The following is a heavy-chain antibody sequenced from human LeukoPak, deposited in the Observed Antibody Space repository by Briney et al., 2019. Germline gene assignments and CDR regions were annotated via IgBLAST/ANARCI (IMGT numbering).Heavy chain of an antibody. CDR1: GYTFTSCA. CDR2: INTDTGNP. Sequence: ASVNVSCKASGYTFTSCAINWVRQAPGQGLEWMGWINTDTGNPTYAQGFTGRFVFSLDTSVSTAYLQISSLKAEDTAVYYCARAERWLQSDYWGQGTLVTVSS. CDR3: ARAERWLQSDY. V-gene: IGHV7-4-1*02. J-gene: IGHJ4*02. D-gene: IGHD5-24*01.